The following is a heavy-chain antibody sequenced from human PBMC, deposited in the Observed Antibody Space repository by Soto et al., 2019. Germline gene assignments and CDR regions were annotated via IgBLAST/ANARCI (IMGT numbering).Heavy chain of an antibody. Sequence: GASVKASCKASGYTFTSYDINWVRQATGQGLEWMGWMNPNSGNTGYAQKFQGRVTMTRNTSISTAYMELSSLRSEDTAVYYCARGDNDFWSGPSRCYGMDVWGQGTTVTVSS. J-gene: IGHJ6*02. D-gene: IGHD3-3*01. V-gene: IGHV1-8*01. CDR1: GYTFTSYD. CDR3: ARGDNDFWSGPSRCYGMDV. CDR2: MNPNSGNT.